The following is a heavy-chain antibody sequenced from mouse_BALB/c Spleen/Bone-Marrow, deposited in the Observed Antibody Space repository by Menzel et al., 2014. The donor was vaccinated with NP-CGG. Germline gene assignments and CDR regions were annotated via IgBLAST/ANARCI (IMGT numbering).Heavy chain of an antibody. Sequence: EVQLQQSGPELVKPGTSMKISCKASGYSFTGYTMNWVKQSHGKNLEWIGLIYPYNGGTTYNQKFKGKATFTIDKASSTAYMELLSLTSEDSAVYYCARSDYYGSSYKAWFTYWGQWTLVTVSA. CDR3: ARSDYYGSSYKAWFTY. CDR2: IYPYNGGT. V-gene: IGHV1-18*01. D-gene: IGHD1-1*01. CDR1: GYSFTGYT. J-gene: IGHJ3*01.